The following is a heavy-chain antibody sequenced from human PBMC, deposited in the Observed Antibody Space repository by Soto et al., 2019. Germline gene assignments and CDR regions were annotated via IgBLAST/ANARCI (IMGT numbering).Heavy chain of an antibody. J-gene: IGHJ2*01. CDR1: GGSISSSSYY. CDR3: ASMVRGAVYWYFDL. V-gene: IGHV4-39*01. D-gene: IGHD3-10*01. Sequence: QLQLQESGPGLVKPSETLSLTCTVSGGSISSSSYYWGWIRQPPGKGLEWIGSIYYSGSTYYNPSLQSRGTXXVXTXRNQFSLKLSSVPAADTAVYYCASMVRGAVYWYFDLWGRGTLVTVSS. CDR2: IYYSGST.